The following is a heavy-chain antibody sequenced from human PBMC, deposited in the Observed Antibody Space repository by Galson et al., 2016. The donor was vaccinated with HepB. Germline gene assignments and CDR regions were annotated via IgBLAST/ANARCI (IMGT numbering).Heavy chain of an antibody. CDR3: ARDSNHAPDY. CDR1: GYTFTTYG. Sequence: SCKASGYTFTTYGISWVRQAPGQGLEWMGWISAYNGHTIYAQRFQGRVTMTTDTSTSTAYMELRSLSSDDTAVYYCARDSNHAPDYWGQGTLVTVSS. V-gene: IGHV1-18*04. D-gene: IGHD6-13*01. CDR2: ISAYNGHT. J-gene: IGHJ4*02.